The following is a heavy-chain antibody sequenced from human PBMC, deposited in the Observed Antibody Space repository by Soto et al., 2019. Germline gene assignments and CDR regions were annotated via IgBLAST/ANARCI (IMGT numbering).Heavy chain of an antibody. Sequence: SQTLSLTCVISGDSVSSNSAAWNWIRQSPSRGLEWLGRTYYRSKWFNDYAVSVDSRLTINADTSNNQSSLQLNSVTPEDTAVYFCARASVLGMPVGGLSWGYSGLDVWGQGAMVTVSS. D-gene: IGHD2-15*01. CDR2: TYYRSKWFN. CDR3: ARASVLGMPVGGLSWGYSGLDV. V-gene: IGHV6-1*01. J-gene: IGHJ6*02. CDR1: GDSVSSNSAA.